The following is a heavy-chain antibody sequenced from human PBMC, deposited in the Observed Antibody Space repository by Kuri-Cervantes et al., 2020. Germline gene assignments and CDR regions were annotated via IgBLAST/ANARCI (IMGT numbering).Heavy chain of an antibody. V-gene: IGHV1-69*13. J-gene: IGHJ3*02. CDR1: GGTFSSYA. D-gene: IGHD3-3*01. Sequence: SVKVSCKASGGTFSSYAISWVRQAPGQGLEWMGGIIPIFGTANYAQKFQGRVTITADESTSTAYMELSSLRAEDTAVYYCARSIGWRSGFDIWGQGTMVTVSS. CDR2: IIPIFGTA. CDR3: ARSIGWRSGFDI.